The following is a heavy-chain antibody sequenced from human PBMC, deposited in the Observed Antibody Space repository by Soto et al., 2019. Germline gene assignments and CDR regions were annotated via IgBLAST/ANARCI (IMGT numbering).Heavy chain of an antibody. J-gene: IGHJ4*02. CDR1: GFTFSSYS. CDR2: ISSSSSTI. CDR3: AELAAAGHTGNDY. Sequence: QPGGSLRLSCAASGFTFSSYSMNWVRQAPGKGLEWVSYISSSSSTIYYADSVKGRFTISRDNAKNSLYLQMNSLRAEDTAVYYCAELAAAGHTGNDYWGQGTLVTVSS. V-gene: IGHV3-48*01. D-gene: IGHD6-13*01.